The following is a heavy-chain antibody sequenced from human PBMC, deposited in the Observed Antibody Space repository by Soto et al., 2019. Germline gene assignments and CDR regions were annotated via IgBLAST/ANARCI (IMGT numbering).Heavy chain of an antibody. J-gene: IGHJ4*02. Sequence: GGSLRLSCAASGFTFSSYWMHWVRQAPGKGLVWVSRINSDGSSTKYADSVKGRFTISRDNAKNTLYLQMNSLRAEDTAVYYCARDGDTAMVPIDYWGQGTLVTVSS. CDR1: GFTFSSYW. V-gene: IGHV3-74*03. CDR2: INSDGSST. CDR3: ARDGDTAMVPIDY. D-gene: IGHD5-18*01.